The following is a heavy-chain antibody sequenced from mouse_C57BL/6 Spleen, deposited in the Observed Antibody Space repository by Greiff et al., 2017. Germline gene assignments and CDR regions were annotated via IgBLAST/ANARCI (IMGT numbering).Heavy chain of an antibody. Sequence: VQLQQSGAELVKPGASVKLSCTASGFNIKDYYMHWVKQRTEQGLEWIGRIDPEDGVTKYAPKFQGKATITAYTSSNTAYLQRSSLTSEDTAVYYCARLPDYYGSRRFAYWGQGTLVTVSA. CDR2: IDPEDGVT. D-gene: IGHD1-1*01. CDR1: GFNIKDYY. V-gene: IGHV14-2*01. CDR3: ARLPDYYGSRRFAY. J-gene: IGHJ3*01.